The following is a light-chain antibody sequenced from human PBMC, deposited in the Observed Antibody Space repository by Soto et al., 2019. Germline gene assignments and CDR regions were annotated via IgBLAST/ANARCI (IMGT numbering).Light chain of an antibody. CDR1: QSISRC. J-gene: IGKJ2*01. V-gene: IGKV1-5*01. CDR3: QQYNSYSGYT. Sequence: DIQMTQSPSTLSASVGDRVTITCRASQSISRCLAWYQQKPGQAPKLLIYEASSLESGVPSRFSGSGSGTEFTLTIRSLQPEDFATYYCQQYNSYSGYTFGQGTKLEIK. CDR2: EAS.